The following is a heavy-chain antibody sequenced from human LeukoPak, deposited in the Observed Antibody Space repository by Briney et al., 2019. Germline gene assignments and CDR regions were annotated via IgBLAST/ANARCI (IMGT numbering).Heavy chain of an antibody. D-gene: IGHD5-24*01. Sequence: SDTLSLTCTVSGGSISSGSYYWSWIRKPAWTGLEWIGRIYTSGSTNYNPSLKSRVTISVDTYNNQFSLKPSSVTAADTAMYYCARDHVGRDGYNPPHYWGQGTLVTVSS. CDR2: IYTSGST. J-gene: IGHJ4*02. V-gene: IGHV4-61*02. CDR3: ARDHVGRDGYNPPHY. CDR1: GGSISSGSYY.